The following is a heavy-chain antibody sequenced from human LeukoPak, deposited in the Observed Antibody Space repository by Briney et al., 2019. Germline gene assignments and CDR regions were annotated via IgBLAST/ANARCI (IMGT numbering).Heavy chain of an antibody. Sequence: GASVKVSCKASGYTFTSYGISWVRQAPGQGLEWMGGIIPIFGTANYAQKFQGRVTITTDESTSTAYMELSSLRSEDTAVYYCARGENYGFFDYWGQGTLVTVSS. CDR2: IIPIFGTA. CDR3: ARGENYGFFDY. J-gene: IGHJ4*02. D-gene: IGHD1-7*01. V-gene: IGHV1-69*05. CDR1: GYTFTSYG.